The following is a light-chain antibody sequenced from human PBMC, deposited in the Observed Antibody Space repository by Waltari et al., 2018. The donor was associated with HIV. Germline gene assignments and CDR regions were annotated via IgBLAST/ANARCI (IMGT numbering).Light chain of an antibody. CDR1: SSDVGGYNS. V-gene: IGLV2-14*03. Sequence: QSALPQPASVSGSPGHSITISGTGTSSDVGGYNSVSPYQQQPGKAPKLIIYDLSNRPSGVSNRFSGSKSGNTASLTISGLQAEDEADYYCSSYTSSSTLVVFGGGTKLTVL. CDR2: DLS. CDR3: SSYTSSSTLVV. J-gene: IGLJ2*01.